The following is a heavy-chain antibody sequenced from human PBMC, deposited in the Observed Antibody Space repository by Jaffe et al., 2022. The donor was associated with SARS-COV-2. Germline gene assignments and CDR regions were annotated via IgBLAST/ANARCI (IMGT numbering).Heavy chain of an antibody. CDR2: ISGSGGST. CDR3: AKESEEEQWLREYWYFDL. Sequence: EVQLVESGGGLVQPGGSLRLSCAASGFTFSSYAMSWVRQAPGKGLEWVSAISGSGGSTYYADSVKGRFTISRDNSKNTLYLQMNSLRAEDTAVYYCAKESEEEQWLREYWYFDLWGRGTLVTVSS. J-gene: IGHJ2*01. CDR1: GFTFSSYA. V-gene: IGHV3-23*04. D-gene: IGHD6-19*01.